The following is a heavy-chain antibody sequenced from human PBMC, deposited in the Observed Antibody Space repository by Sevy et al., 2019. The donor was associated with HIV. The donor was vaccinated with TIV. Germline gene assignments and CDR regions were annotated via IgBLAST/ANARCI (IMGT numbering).Heavy chain of an antibody. J-gene: IGHJ4*02. V-gene: IGHV3-30-3*01. CDR1: GFSFSHYA. D-gene: IGHD2-8*01. CDR2: ISYDGTYK. Sequence: GGSLRLSCAVSGFSFSHYAFHWVRQAPGKGLEWVSLISYDGTYKNYANSVKGRFTISRDNSKNTLYLQMNSLRGNDTALYYCARVAVSYCTNDCYHRFDYRGPGALVTVSS. CDR3: ARVAVSYCTNDCYHRFDY.